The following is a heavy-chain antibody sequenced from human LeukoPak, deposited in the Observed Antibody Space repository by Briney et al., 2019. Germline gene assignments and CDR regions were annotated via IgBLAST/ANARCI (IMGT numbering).Heavy chain of an antibody. Sequence: SVKVSCKASGGTFSSYAISWVRQAPGQGLEWMGGITPIFGTANYAQKFQGRVTITADESTSTGYMELSSLRSEDTAVYYCASKRGYSYGLDYWGQGTLVTVSS. V-gene: IGHV1-69*01. CDR2: ITPIFGTA. J-gene: IGHJ4*02. CDR3: ASKRGYSYGLDY. D-gene: IGHD5-18*01. CDR1: GGTFSSYA.